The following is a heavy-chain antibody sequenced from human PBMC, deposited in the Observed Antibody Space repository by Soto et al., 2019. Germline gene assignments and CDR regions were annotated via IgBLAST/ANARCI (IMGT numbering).Heavy chain of an antibody. D-gene: IGHD1-26*01. V-gene: IGHV3-53*01. CDR3: AITVGARDGFDI. J-gene: IGHJ3*02. CDR1: GFSFRNNY. Sequence: EVQVVESGGGLMQPGDSRRISCAASGFSFRNNYISWVCQAPGQGLEWVSVLYSDGTTNSADSLKGRFTMSRDSSKYTFYLQMSGLRAEDTAMYYWAITVGARDGFDIWGPGTMFTFSS. CDR2: LYSDGTT.